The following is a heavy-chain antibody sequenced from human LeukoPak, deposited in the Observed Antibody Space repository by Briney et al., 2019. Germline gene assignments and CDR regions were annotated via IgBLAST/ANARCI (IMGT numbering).Heavy chain of an antibody. CDR3: TRTIFGVTHGFDI. Sequence: PGGSLRLSCAAPGFTFSSYAMNWVRQAPGKGLEWVSVISDNGGSTYYADSVKGRFTISRDNSKNTLYLQMNSLTAEDTAVYYCTRTIFGVTHGFDIWGQGTMVTVSS. V-gene: IGHV3-23*01. CDR2: ISDNGGST. J-gene: IGHJ3*02. D-gene: IGHD3-3*01. CDR1: GFTFSSYA.